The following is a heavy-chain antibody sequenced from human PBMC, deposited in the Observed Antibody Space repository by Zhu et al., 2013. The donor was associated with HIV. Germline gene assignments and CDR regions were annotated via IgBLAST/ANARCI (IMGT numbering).Heavy chain of an antibody. CDR3: ARDQYYDFWSPYYYYYGMDV. V-gene: IGHV1-69*01. CDR1: GGTFSSYA. J-gene: IGHJ6*02. Sequence: QVQLVQSGAEVKKPGSSVKVSCKASGGTFSSYAISWVRQAPGQGLEWMGGIIPIFGTANYAQKFQGRVTITADESTSTAYMELSSLRSEDTAVYYCARDQYYDFWSPYYYYYGMDVWGQGTTVTVSS. CDR2: IIPIFGTA. D-gene: IGHD3-3*01.